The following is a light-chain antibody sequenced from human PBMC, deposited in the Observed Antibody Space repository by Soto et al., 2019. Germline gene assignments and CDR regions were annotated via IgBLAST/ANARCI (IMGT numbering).Light chain of an antibody. CDR3: QVWDSSSDHLYV. CDR2: YDS. Sequence: SYELTQPPSVSVAPGKTARITCGGNNIGSKSVHWYQQKPGQAPVLVIYYDSDRPSGIPERFSGSNSGNTATLTISRVEAGDEADYYCQVWDSSSDHLYVFGTGTKLPVL. V-gene: IGLV3-21*04. J-gene: IGLJ1*01. CDR1: NIGSKS.